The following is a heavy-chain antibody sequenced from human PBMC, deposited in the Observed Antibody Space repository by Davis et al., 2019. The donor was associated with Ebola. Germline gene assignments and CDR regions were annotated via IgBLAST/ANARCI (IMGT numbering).Heavy chain of an antibody. V-gene: IGHV1-8*01. CDR2: MNPNSGNT. CDR3: ARGPYFESSGYSWTHDGFDI. CDR1: GYTFTSYD. Sequence: ASVKVSCKASGYTFTSYDINWVRQATGQGLEWMGWMNPNSGNTGYAQKFQGRVTMTRNTSISTAYMELSSLRSGDTAVYYCARGPYFESSGYSWTHDGFDIWGQGTLVTVSS. D-gene: IGHD3-22*01. J-gene: IGHJ3*02.